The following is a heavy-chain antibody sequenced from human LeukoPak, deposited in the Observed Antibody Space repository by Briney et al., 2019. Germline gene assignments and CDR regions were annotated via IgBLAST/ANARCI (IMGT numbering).Heavy chain of an antibody. CDR3: ARPPRYCGSTSCYDDWYFDL. CDR1: GGTFSSYA. V-gene: IGHV1-69*06. D-gene: IGHD2-2*01. J-gene: IGHJ2*01. Sequence: SVKVSCKASGGTFSSYAISWVRQAPGQGLEWMGGIIPIFGTANYAQKFQGRVTITADKSTSTAYMELSSLRSEDTAVYYCARPPRYCGSTSCYDDWYFDLWGRGTLVTVSS. CDR2: IIPIFGTA.